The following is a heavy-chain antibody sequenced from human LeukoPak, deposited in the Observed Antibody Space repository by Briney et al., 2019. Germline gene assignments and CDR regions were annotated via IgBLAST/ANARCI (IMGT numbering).Heavy chain of an antibody. CDR2: INPNSGGT. D-gene: IGHD1-1*01. V-gene: IGHV1-2*04. CDR1: GYTFTGYY. CDR3: ARGGRGTTGAFDI. Sequence: ASVRVSCRASGYTFTGYYMHWVRQAPGQGREWMGWINPNSGGTNYAQKFQGWVTMTRDTSISTAYMELSRLRSDDTAVYYCARGGRGTTGAFDIWGQGTMVTVSS. J-gene: IGHJ3*02.